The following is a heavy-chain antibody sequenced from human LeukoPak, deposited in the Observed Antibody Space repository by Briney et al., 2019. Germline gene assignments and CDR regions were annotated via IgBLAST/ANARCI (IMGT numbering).Heavy chain of an antibody. V-gene: IGHV3-30*02. D-gene: IGHD4-17*01. CDR1: GFTFSNYN. CDR2: IRYDGSKK. J-gene: IGHJ3*02. CDR3: AKSHDGDPKEGAFDI. Sequence: PGGSLGLSCAASGFTFSNYNMNWVRQAPGKGLEWVAFIRYDGSKKYYADSVKGRFTISRDNSKNTVYLQMNSLRAEDTTVYYCAKSHDGDPKEGAFDIWGQGTMVTVSS.